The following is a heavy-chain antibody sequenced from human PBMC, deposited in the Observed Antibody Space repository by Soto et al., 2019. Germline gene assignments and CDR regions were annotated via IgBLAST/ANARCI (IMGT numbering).Heavy chain of an antibody. Sequence: ASVKVSCKASGYTFTSYGISWVRQAPGQGLEWMGWISAYNGNTNYAQKLQGRVTMTTDTSTSTAYMELRSLRSDDTAVYYCARGWAPLIRRDREGYEWWEPKGARQYYFDYWSQGTLVTVSS. V-gene: IGHV1-18*04. CDR3: ARGWAPLIRRDREGYEWWEPKGARQYYFDY. D-gene: IGHD2-15*01. CDR1: GYTFTSYG. CDR2: ISAYNGNT. J-gene: IGHJ4*02.